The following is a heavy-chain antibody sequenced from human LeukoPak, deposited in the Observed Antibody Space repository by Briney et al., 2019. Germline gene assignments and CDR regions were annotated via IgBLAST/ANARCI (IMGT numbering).Heavy chain of an antibody. CDR3: ARRRYSSSWYFGFDY. V-gene: IGHV4-59*12. J-gene: IGHJ4*02. CDR1: GGSISSYY. Sequence: SETLSLTCTVSGGSISSYYWSWIRQPPGKGLEWIGYIYYSGSTNYNPSLKSRVTISVDTSKNQFSLKLSSVTAADTAVYYCARRRYSSSWYFGFDYWGQGTLVTVSS. D-gene: IGHD6-13*01. CDR2: IYYSGST.